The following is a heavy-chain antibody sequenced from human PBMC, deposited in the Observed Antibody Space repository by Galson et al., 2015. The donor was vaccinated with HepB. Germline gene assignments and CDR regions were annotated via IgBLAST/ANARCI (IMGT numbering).Heavy chain of an antibody. CDR2: INPNSGGT. CDR1: GYTFTGYY. V-gene: IGHV1-2*02. D-gene: IGHD1-26*01. Sequence: SVKVSCKASGYTFTGYYMHWVRQAPGQGLEWMGWINPNSGGTNYAQKFQGRVTMTRDTSISTAYMELSRLRSDDTAVYYCARSQWELHRVDYWGQGTLVTVSS. CDR3: ARSQWELHRVDY. J-gene: IGHJ4*02.